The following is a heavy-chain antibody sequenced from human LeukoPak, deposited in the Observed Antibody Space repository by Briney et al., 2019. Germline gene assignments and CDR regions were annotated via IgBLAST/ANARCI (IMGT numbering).Heavy chain of an antibody. CDR1: GGSISSGDYY. Sequence: SQTLSLTCTVSGGSISSGDYYWSWIRQPPGKGLEWIGYIYYSGSTYYNPSLKSRVTISVDTSKNQFSLKLSSVTAADTAAYYCARGDSASSSSYDWGQGTLVTVSS. CDR3: ARGDSASSSSYD. CDR2: IYYSGST. D-gene: IGHD6-13*01. V-gene: IGHV4-30-4*08. J-gene: IGHJ4*02.